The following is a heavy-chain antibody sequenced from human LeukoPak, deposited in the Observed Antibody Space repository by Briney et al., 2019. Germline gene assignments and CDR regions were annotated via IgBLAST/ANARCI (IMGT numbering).Heavy chain of an antibody. D-gene: IGHD3-22*01. V-gene: IGHV3-30*18. CDR3: AKDHYYDSSGYSFFDY. J-gene: IGHJ4*02. CDR1: GFTFSSYG. Sequence: PGGSLRLSCAASGFTFSSYGMHRVRQAPGKGLEWVAVISYDGSNKYYADSVKGRFTISRDNSKSTLYLQMNSLRAEDTAVYYCAKDHYYDSSGYSFFDYWGQGTLVTVSS. CDR2: ISYDGSNK.